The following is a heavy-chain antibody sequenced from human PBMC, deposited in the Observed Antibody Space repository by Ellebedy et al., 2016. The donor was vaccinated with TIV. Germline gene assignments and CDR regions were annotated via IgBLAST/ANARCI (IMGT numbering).Heavy chain of an antibody. D-gene: IGHD4-23*01. CDR3: ARAIGGNSAY. V-gene: IGHV3-7*01. CDR1: GLTFSSYW. Sequence: GGSLRLXXAASGLTFSSYWMHWVRQAPGKGLEWVANISQDGSVKYYVDSVKGRFTISRDNTKNSLYLQMNSLRAEDTAVYYCARAIGGNSAYWGQGVLVTVSS. CDR2: ISQDGSVK. J-gene: IGHJ4*02.